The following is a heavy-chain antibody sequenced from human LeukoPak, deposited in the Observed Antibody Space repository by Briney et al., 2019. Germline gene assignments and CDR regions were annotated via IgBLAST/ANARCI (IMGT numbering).Heavy chain of an antibody. J-gene: IGHJ4*02. CDR1: GFTFSSYA. CDR2: ISYDGSNK. CDR3: ARAPVTSCRGAFCYPFDY. D-gene: IGHD2-21*01. V-gene: IGHV3-30*04. Sequence: GGSLRLSCAASGFTFSSYAMHWVRQAPGKGLEWVAVISYDGSNKYYADSVKGRFTISRDNSKNTLYLQMNRLRVEDAALYYCARAPVTSCRGAFCYPFDYWGQGILVTVSS.